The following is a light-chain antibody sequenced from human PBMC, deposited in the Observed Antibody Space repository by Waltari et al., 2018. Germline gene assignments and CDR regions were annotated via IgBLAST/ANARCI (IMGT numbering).Light chain of an antibody. CDR2: DDD. V-gene: IGLV3-21*02. Sequence: SSVLTQPPSVSVAPGQTATITCGGNNIGRTRVPRYQQKPGQAPVLVVYDDDVRPSGIPERISGSNSANTATLTINRVEVGDEAAYFCQVWDNYADHVIFGGGTKLTVL. CDR3: QVWDNYADHVI. CDR1: NIGRTR. J-gene: IGLJ2*01.